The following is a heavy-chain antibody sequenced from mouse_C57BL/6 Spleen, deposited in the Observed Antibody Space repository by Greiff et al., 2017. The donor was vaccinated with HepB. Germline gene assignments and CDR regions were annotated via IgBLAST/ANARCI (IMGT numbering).Heavy chain of an antibody. D-gene: IGHD2-4*01. CDR3: ARVRAYYDYEGFAY. CDR2: INPNNGGT. V-gene: IGHV1-22*01. J-gene: IGHJ3*01. Sequence: EVQLQQSGPELVKPGASVKMSCKASGYTFTDYNMHWVKQSHGKSLEWIGYINPNNGGTSYNQKFKGKATLNVNKSSSTAYMELRSLTSEDSAVYYCARVRAYYDYEGFAYWGQGTLVTVSA. CDR1: GYTFTDYN.